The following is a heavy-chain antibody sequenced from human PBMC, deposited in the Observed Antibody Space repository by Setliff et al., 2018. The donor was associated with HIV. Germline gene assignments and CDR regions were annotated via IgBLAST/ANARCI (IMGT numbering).Heavy chain of an antibody. CDR2: IKQDGSEK. V-gene: IGHV3-7*01. D-gene: IGHD6-19*01. CDR3: ARDNSSVPFDY. Sequence: PGGSLRLSCAASGFTFSSYWMSWVRQAPGKGLEWVANIKQDGSEKYYVDSVKGRFTISRDNAKNSLYLQMNSLRAEDTAMYYCARDNSSVPFDYWGQGTLVTVSS. J-gene: IGHJ4*02. CDR1: GFTFSSYW.